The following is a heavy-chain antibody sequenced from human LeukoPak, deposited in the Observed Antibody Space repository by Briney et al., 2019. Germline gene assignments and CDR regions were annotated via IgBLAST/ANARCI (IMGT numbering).Heavy chain of an antibody. CDR1: GYTFTGYY. D-gene: IGHD6-19*01. Sequence: ASVKVSCKASGYTFTGYYMHWVRQAPGQGLEWMGRINPNSGGTNYAQKFQGRVTMTRDTSISTAYMELSRLRSDDTAVYYCAREIVAGTNFEYWGQGTLVTVSS. CDR3: AREIVAGTNFEY. J-gene: IGHJ4*02. CDR2: INPNSGGT. V-gene: IGHV1-2*06.